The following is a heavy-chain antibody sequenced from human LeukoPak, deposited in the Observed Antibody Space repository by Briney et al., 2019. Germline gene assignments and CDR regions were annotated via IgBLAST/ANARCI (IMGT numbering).Heavy chain of an antibody. J-gene: IGHJ4*02. CDR3: ALMMMGDRRGFLEWLPYGY. V-gene: IGHV3-23*01. CDR1: GFTFSSYA. D-gene: IGHD3-3*01. CDR2: ISGSGGST. Sequence: PGGSLRLSCAASGFTFSSYAMSWVRQAPGKGLEWVSAISGSGGSTYYADSVKGRFTISRDNSKNTLYLQMNSLRAEDTAVYYCALMMMGDRRGFLEWLPYGYWGQGTLVTVSS.